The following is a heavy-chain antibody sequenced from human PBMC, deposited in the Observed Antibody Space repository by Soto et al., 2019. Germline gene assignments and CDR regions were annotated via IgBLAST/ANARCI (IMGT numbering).Heavy chain of an antibody. Sequence: QVQLVESGGGVVQPGRSLRLSCAASGFTFSSYAMHWVRQAPGKGLEWVAVISYDGSNKYYADSVKGRFTISRDNSKNTLYLQMNSLRAEDTAVYYCARDPGIAAAGTPFDYWGQGTLVTVSS. J-gene: IGHJ4*02. CDR3: ARDPGIAAAGTPFDY. CDR1: GFTFSSYA. CDR2: ISYDGSNK. V-gene: IGHV3-30-3*01. D-gene: IGHD6-13*01.